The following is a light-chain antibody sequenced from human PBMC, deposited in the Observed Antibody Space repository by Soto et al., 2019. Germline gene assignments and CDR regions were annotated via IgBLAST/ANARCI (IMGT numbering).Light chain of an antibody. CDR2: KIS. CDR1: QSLVHSYGNTY. V-gene: IGKV2-24*01. Sequence: DIVVTQTPLSSPVTLGQPAAISCRSSQSLVHSYGNTYLSWLQQRPGQAPRLLLYKISNRVSGVPDRFRGSGAGTDFTLTISRVEVEDVGVYYCLQATQFPWTFGQGTKVEIK. CDR3: LQATQFPWT. J-gene: IGKJ1*01.